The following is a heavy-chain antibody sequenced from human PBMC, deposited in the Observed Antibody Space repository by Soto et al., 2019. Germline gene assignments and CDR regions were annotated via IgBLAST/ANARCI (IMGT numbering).Heavy chain of an antibody. Sequence: SVKVSCKASGGTFNSYDINWVRQAPGQGLEWMGGIIPIVETPKYAQKFQGRVTITADESTNTVYMELSSLRSEDTAMYYCARLSRPNYYDTSGFFKDNWFDPWGQGTLVTVYS. CDR1: GGTFNSYD. CDR2: IIPIVETP. CDR3: ARLSRPNYYDTSGFFKDNWFDP. V-gene: IGHV1-69*13. D-gene: IGHD3-22*01. J-gene: IGHJ5*02.